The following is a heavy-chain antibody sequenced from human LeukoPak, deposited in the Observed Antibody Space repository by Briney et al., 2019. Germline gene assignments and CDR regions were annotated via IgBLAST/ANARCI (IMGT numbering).Heavy chain of an antibody. V-gene: IGHV4-38-2*02. D-gene: IGHD2-2*01. CDR1: GYSISSDYY. CDR2: IHYSGTT. J-gene: IGHJ4*02. Sequence: SETLSLTCSVSGYSISSDYYWGWIRQPPGKGLEWIASIHYSGTTYYNPSLKSRVTISVDTSKNHFSLNLNSVTAADTAVYYCARGPTYQPIDYWGQGTLVTVSS. CDR3: ARGPTYQPIDY.